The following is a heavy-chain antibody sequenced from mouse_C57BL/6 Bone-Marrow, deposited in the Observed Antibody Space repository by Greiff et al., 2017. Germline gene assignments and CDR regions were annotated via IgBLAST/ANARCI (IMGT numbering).Heavy chain of an antibody. CDR1: GFTFSNYW. V-gene: IGHV6-3*01. CDR3: TADGWFAY. Sequence: EVKLVESGGGLVQPGGSMKPSCVASGFTFSNYWMNWVRQSPEKGLEWVAQIRLKSDNYATHYAESVKGRFTISRDDSKSSVYLQMNNLRAEDTGIYYCTADGWFAYWGQGTLVTVSA. CDR2: IRLKSDNYAT. D-gene: IGHD2-3*01. J-gene: IGHJ3*01.